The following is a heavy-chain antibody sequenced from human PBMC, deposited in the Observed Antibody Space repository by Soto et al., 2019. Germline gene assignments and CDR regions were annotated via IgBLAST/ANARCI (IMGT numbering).Heavy chain of an antibody. D-gene: IGHD5-18*01. J-gene: IGHJ6*02. Sequence: SETLSLTCTVSGGSISSYYWSWIRQPPGKGLEWIGYIYYSGSTNYNPSLKSRVTISVDTSKNQFSLKLSSVTAADTAVYYCAREEGDTAMAYGMDVWGQGTTVTVSS. V-gene: IGHV4-59*01. CDR1: GGSISSYY. CDR2: IYYSGST. CDR3: AREEGDTAMAYGMDV.